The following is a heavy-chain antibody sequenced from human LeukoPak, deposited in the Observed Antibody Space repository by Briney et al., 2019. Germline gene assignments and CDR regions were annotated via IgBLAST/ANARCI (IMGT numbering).Heavy chain of an antibody. D-gene: IGHD2-15*01. V-gene: IGHV3-74*01. CDR1: GFIFRNFW. CDR3: ARRYCSGGSCYSGWHFDL. CDR2: INSDGSST. J-gene: IGHJ2*01. Sequence: GGSLRLSCAASGFIFRNFWMHWVRQAPGKGLVWVSRINSDGSSTDYADSVKGRFTISRDNAKNTLYLQMNSPRAEDTAVYYCARRYCSGGSCYSGWHFDLWGRGTLVTVSS.